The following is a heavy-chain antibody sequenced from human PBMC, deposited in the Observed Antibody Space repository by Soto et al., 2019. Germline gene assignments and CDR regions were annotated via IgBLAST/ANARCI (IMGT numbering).Heavy chain of an antibody. J-gene: IGHJ4*02. D-gene: IGHD2-15*01. Sequence: RASVKVSCKASGDTFSSYAISWVRQAPGQGLEWMGGIIPILGTPNYAQKFQGRVTITADKSTSTAYLKLSSVTAADTAVYYCATSKIYFFQSGGSHHVPLGFWGQGTLVTVPQ. CDR3: ATSKIYFFQSGGSHHVPLGF. V-gene: IGHV1-69*10. CDR2: IIPILGTP. CDR1: GDTFSSYA.